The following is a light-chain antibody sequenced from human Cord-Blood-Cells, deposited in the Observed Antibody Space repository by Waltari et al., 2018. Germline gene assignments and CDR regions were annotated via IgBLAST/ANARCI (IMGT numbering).Light chain of an antibody. CDR2: DVS. J-gene: IGLJ2*01. CDR3: SSYTSSSTVV. CDR1: RSDVGGYTS. V-gene: IGLV2-14*01. Sequence: QSALTQPASVSGSPGQSLTISCTGTRSDVGGYTSVSCYQQHPGKAPKLRIYDVSNRPSGVSNRFSGSKSGNTASLTISGLQAEYEADYYCSSYTSSSTVVFGGGTKLTVL.